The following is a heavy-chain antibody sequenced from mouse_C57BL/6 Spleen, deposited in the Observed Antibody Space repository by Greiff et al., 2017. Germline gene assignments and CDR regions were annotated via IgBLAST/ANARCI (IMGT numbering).Heavy chain of an antibody. J-gene: IGHJ4*01. CDR1: GYTFTSYW. V-gene: IGHV1-64*01. CDR3: ARLAIYDYGAMDY. CDR2: IHPNSGST. Sequence: QVQLQQPGAELVKPGASVKLSCKASGYTFTSYWMHWVKQRPGQGLEWIGMIHPNSGSTNYNEKFKSKATLTVDKSSSTAYMQLSSLTSEDSAVYYCARLAIYDYGAMDYWGQGTSVTVSA. D-gene: IGHD2-4*01.